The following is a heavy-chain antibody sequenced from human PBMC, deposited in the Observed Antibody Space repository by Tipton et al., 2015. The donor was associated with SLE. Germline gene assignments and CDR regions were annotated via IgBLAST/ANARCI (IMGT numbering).Heavy chain of an antibody. CDR2: IYHSGHT. CDR3: ARATSGRRRPVNIGSRPPLGERADY. J-gene: IGHJ4*02. CDR1: GGSIANNNW. V-gene: IGHV4-4*02. Sequence: TLSLTCVVSGGSIANNNWWSWVRQRQPPGKGLEWIGDIYHSGHTNYNPSLKSRVTISVDKSKNQFSLQVTSVTAADTAVYYCARATSGRRRPVNIGSRPPLGERADYWGQGTLVTVSS. D-gene: IGHD5-12*01.